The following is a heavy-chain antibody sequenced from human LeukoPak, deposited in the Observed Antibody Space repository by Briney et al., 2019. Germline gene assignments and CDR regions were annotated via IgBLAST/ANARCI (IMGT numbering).Heavy chain of an antibody. Sequence: GGSLRFSCGASGFTFSTYWMTWVRQAPGKGLEWVANIREDGSEIFYVDSVKGRFTISRDNAKNSMYLQMNSLRVEDSGLYYCTRDRSWSGYDYWGQGTLVTVSS. D-gene: IGHD1-26*01. V-gene: IGHV3-7*03. CDR1: GFTFSTYW. J-gene: IGHJ4*02. CDR3: TRDRSWSGYDY. CDR2: IREDGSEI.